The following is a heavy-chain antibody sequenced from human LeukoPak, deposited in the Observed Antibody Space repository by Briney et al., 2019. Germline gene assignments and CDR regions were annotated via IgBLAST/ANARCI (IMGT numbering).Heavy chain of an antibody. J-gene: IGHJ4*02. CDR2: ISASGGST. V-gene: IGHV3-23*01. CDR1: GFTFSSYA. D-gene: IGHD5-12*01. Sequence: HRGSLRLSCAASGFTFSSYAMSWVRQAPGKGLEWVSAISASGGSTFTAGSVKGRFTISRDNSKNTLYLQMNSLRAEDTALYYCAKGRGYSGYDFFDYWGQGTLVTVSS. CDR3: AKGRGYSGYDFFDY.